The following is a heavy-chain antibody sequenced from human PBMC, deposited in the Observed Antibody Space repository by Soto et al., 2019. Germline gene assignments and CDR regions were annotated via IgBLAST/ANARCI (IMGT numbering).Heavy chain of an antibody. CDR3: ARAGVGATPNAY. V-gene: IGHV1-3*05. CDR1: GYTFTSYA. J-gene: IGHJ4*02. Sequence: QVQLVQSGAEEKKPGASVKVSCKASGYTFTSYAMHWVRQAPGQRLEWMGWINAGNGNTKYSQKFQGRVTITRDTSASTAYMELSSLRSEDTAVYYCARAGVGATPNAYWGQGTLVTVSS. D-gene: IGHD1-26*01. CDR2: INAGNGNT.